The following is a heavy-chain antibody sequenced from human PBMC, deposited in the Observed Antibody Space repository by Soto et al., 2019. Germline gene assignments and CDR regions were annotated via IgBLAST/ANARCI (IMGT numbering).Heavy chain of an antibody. CDR2: INAKSGGT. CDR1: GYTFTVYY. V-gene: IGHV1-2*02. Sequence: GASVKVSCKDSGYTFTVYYMHWVRQATGQGLAWMGWINAKSGGTMYPQKFQGRITMTCDTSISTAYMALTRLRSDATAVYYCARDLAKGGGSAGFDYWGQGSLVTVSS. D-gene: IGHD1-26*01. CDR3: ARDLAKGGGSAGFDY. J-gene: IGHJ4*02.